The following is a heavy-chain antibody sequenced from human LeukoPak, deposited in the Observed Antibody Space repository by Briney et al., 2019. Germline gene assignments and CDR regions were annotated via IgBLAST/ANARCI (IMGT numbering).Heavy chain of an antibody. J-gene: IGHJ4*02. Sequence: SETLSLTCTVSGGSISSSSFYWGWIRQPPGKGLEWIGEINHSGSTNYNPSLKSRVTISVDTSKNQFSLKLSSVTAADTAVYYCARAGGRRFYFDYWGQGTLVTVSS. D-gene: IGHD3-10*01. V-gene: IGHV4-39*07. CDR3: ARAGGRRFYFDY. CDR2: INHSGST. CDR1: GGSISSSSFY.